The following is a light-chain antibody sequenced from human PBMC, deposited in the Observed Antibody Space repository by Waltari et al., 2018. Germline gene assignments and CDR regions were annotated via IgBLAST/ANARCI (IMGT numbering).Light chain of an antibody. CDR3: SSYKTSVL. J-gene: IGLJ2*01. V-gene: IGLV2-14*03. CDR2: DVS. CDR1: SSDVGAYNY. Sequence: QSALTQPASVSGSPGQSITISCTGSSSDVGAYNYVSWYQQHPDKVPKLIIYDVSHRPSGVSDRFSGSKSGNTASLIISGLQAEDEADYYCSSYKTSVLFGGGTRLTVL.